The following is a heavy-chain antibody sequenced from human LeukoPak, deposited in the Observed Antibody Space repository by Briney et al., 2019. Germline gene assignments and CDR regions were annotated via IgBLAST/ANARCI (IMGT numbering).Heavy chain of an antibody. V-gene: IGHV1-2*02. CDR3: ARVGYSSGWPKFDY. J-gene: IGHJ4*02. Sequence: ASVKVSCKASGYTFTGYYMHWVRQAPGQGLEWMGWINPNSGGTNYAQKFQGRVTMTRDTSISTAYMELSRLRSDDTAVYYCARVGYSSGWPKFDYWGQGTLVTVSS. CDR2: INPNSGGT. CDR1: GYTFTGYY. D-gene: IGHD6-19*01.